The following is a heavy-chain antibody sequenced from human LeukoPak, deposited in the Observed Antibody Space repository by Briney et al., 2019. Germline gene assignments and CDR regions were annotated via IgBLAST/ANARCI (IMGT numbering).Heavy chain of an antibody. Sequence: SETLSLTCTFSGASVSGDSISSFYWSWIRQPPGKGLEWIGSIYYSGSTNYNPSLKSRVTFSVDMSRNQFSLKVNSVTAADTAVYYCAREAYTSGWYLDYWGQGTLVIVSS. CDR1: FSGASVSGDSISSFY. CDR2: IYYSGST. D-gene: IGHD6-19*01. J-gene: IGHJ4*02. CDR3: AREAYTSGWYLDY. V-gene: IGHV4-59*13.